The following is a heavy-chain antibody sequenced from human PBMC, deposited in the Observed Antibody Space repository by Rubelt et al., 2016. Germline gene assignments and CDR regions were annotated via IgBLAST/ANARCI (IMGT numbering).Heavy chain of an antibody. Sequence: QVQLVQSGAAVKKPGASVKVSCKASGYTFTSYYMHWVRQAPGQGLEWMGIINPSGGSTSYAQKFQGRVTMTRDTSTSTVYMELSSLRSEDTAVYYCARSPRYDFEDNWFDPWGQGTLVTISS. CDR3: ARSPRYDFEDNWFDP. D-gene: IGHD3-3*01. J-gene: IGHJ5*02. CDR2: INPSGGST. CDR1: GYTFTSYY. V-gene: IGHV1-46*01.